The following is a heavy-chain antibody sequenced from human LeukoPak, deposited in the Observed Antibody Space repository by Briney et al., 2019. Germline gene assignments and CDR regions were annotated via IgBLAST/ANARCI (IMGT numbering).Heavy chain of an antibody. CDR1: GGTFSSYA. Sequence: SVKVSCKASGGTFSSYAISWVRQAPGQGLEWMGGIIPIFGTANYAQKFQGRVTITTDESTSTAYMELSSLRSEDTAVYYCARDRTPAYYYDSSGYQGAFDIWGQGTMVTVSS. CDR2: IIPIFGTA. V-gene: IGHV1-69*05. D-gene: IGHD3-22*01. J-gene: IGHJ3*02. CDR3: ARDRTPAYYYDSSGYQGAFDI.